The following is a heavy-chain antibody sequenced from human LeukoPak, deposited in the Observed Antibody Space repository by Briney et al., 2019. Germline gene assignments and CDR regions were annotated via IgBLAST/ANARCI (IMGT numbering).Heavy chain of an antibody. CDR2: ISGDGSIS. CDR3: VRLLDFDY. CDR1: GFTFSNYW. Sequence: GGSLRLSCAASGFTFSNYWIHWVRQGPGKGLMWVSRISGDGSISHYADSMKGRFTISRDNAKNTVYLQMNSLRADDTAVYYCVRLLDFDYWGQGTLVTVSS. J-gene: IGHJ4*02. V-gene: IGHV3-74*01. D-gene: IGHD2-15*01.